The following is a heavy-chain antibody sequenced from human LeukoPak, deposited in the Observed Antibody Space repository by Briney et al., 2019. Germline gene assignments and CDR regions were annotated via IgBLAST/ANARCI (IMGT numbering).Heavy chain of an antibody. CDR2: IYTSGST. CDR1: GGSISSGSYY. Sequence: SETLSLTCTVSGGSISSGSYYWSWIRQPAGKGLEWIGRIYTSGSTNYNPSLKSRVTISVDTSKNQFSLKLSSVTAADTAVYYCARDEGYSGYDFDYWGQGTLVTVSS. D-gene: IGHD5-12*01. V-gene: IGHV4-61*02. J-gene: IGHJ4*02. CDR3: ARDEGYSGYDFDY.